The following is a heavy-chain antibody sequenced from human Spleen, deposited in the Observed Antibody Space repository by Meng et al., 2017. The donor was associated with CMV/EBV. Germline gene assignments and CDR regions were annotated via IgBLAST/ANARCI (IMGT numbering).Heavy chain of an antibody. CDR1: GYTFTSYD. J-gene: IGHJ4*02. D-gene: IGHD3-3*01. CDR3: ARDLIVSYDFWSARPQPAGY. V-gene: IGHV1-8*01. Sequence: ASVKVSCKASGYTFTSYDINWVRQATGQGLEWMGWMNPNSGNTGYAQKFQGRVTMTRNTSISTAYMELSSLRSEDTAVYYCARDLIVSYDFWSARPQPAGYWGQGTLVTVSS. CDR2: MNPNSGNT.